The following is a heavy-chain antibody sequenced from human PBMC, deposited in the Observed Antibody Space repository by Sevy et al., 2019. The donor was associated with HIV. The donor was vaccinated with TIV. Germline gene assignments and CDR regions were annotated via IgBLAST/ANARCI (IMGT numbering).Heavy chain of an antibody. V-gene: IGHV3-23*01. CDR1: GFTFSTYA. CDR2: LGSGGVTT. J-gene: IGHJ5*02. D-gene: IGHD7-27*01. CDR3: TRYALTSRTWFDP. Sequence: GGSLRLSCAASGFTFSTYAMNWVRQAPGKGLEWVSTLGSGGVTTYYADSVRGRFTISRDICKNTLFLQMNSLRADDTAVYYCTRYALTSRTWFDPWGQGTLVTVSS.